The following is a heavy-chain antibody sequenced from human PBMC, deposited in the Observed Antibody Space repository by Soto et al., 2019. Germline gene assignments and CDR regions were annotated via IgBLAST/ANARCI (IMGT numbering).Heavy chain of an antibody. CDR3: AREYGDYSYYFDY. CDR2: IWYDGSNK. V-gene: IGHV3-33*01. D-gene: IGHD4-17*01. Sequence: GGSLRLSCAASGFTFSSYGMHWVRQAPGKGLEWVAVIWYDGSNKYYADSVKGRFTISRDNSKNTLYLQMNSLRAEDTAVYYWAREYGDYSYYFDYWGQGTLVTVSS. J-gene: IGHJ4*02. CDR1: GFTFSSYG.